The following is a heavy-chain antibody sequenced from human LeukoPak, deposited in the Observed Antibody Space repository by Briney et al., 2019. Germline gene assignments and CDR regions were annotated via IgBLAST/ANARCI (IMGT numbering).Heavy chain of an antibody. CDR2: ISSNGGST. V-gene: IGHV3-64*01. CDR3: ARGGILERPYDY. J-gene: IGHJ4*02. CDR1: GFTFSSYA. D-gene: IGHD1-1*01. Sequence: GGSLRLSCAASGFTFSSYAMHWVRQAPGKGLEYVSAISSNGGSTCYANSVKGRFTISRDNSKNTLYLQMGSLRAEDMAVYYCARGGILERPYDYWGQGTLVTVSS.